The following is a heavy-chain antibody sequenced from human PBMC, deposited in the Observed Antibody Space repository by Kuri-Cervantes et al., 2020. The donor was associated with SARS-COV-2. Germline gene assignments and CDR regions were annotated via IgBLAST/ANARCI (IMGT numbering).Heavy chain of an antibody. CDR1: GFTFSSYE. CDR3: ARVNRIVGYYGSGSYSLDY. J-gene: IGHJ4*02. D-gene: IGHD3-10*01. CDR2: ISSSGSTI. Sequence: GESLKISCAASGFTFSSYEMNWVRQAPGKGLEWVSYISSSGSTIYYADSVKGRFTISRDNAKNSLYLQMNSLRAEDTAVYYCARVNRIVGYYGSGSYSLDYWGQGTLVTVSS. V-gene: IGHV3-48*03.